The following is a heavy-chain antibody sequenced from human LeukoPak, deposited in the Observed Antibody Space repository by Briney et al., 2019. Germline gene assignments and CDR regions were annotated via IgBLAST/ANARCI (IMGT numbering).Heavy chain of an antibody. J-gene: IGHJ6*02. CDR2: ISYDGSNK. Sequence: GRSLRLSCAASGFTFSSYAMHWVRQAPGKGLEWVAVISYDGSNKYYADSVKGRFTISRDNSKNTLYLQMNSLRPEDTAVYYCARVYCLSTSCPSQNYYYYGMDVWGQGTTVTVSS. CDR1: GFTFSSYA. V-gene: IGHV3-30*04. D-gene: IGHD2-2*01. CDR3: ARVYCLSTSCPSQNYYYYGMDV.